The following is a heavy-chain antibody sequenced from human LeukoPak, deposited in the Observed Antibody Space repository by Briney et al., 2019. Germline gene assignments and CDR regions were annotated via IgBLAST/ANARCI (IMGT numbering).Heavy chain of an antibody. Sequence: ASVKVSCKASGYTFTDYYMHWVRQAPGQGLEWMGWLNPNSGGTNYAQKFQDRVTMTRDTSIRTAYMELSRLRSDDTAVYYCARSPDILTGENFDYWGQGTLVTVSS. CDR3: ARSPDILTGENFDY. D-gene: IGHD3-9*01. CDR1: GYTFTDYY. J-gene: IGHJ4*02. CDR2: LNPNSGGT. V-gene: IGHV1-2*02.